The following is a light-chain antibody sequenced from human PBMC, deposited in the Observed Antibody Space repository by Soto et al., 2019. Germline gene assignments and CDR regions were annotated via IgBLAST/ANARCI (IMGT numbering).Light chain of an antibody. CDR1: QSVRGIN. J-gene: IGKJ1*01. CDR3: QQYGNSPKT. CDR2: GAS. V-gene: IGKV3-20*01. Sequence: EIVLTQSPGTLSLSPGQRATLSFGGSQSVRGINLAWYQQKPGQAPRLLIFGASSRATGIPDRFSGSGSGTDFTLTITRLAREDFAVYYCQQYGNSPKTFGQGTKVDIK.